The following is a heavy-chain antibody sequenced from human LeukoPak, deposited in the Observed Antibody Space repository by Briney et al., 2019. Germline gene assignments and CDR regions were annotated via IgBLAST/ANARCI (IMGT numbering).Heavy chain of an antibody. J-gene: IGHJ3*02. CDR2: IYSGGST. CDR3: ARDPRFLESDI. V-gene: IGHV3-66*02. CDR1: GFTVSSQY. D-gene: IGHD3-3*01. Sequence: PGGSLRLSCAASGFTVSSQYTRWARPAPGTGPEGLSVIYSGGSTYYADSVKGRFTISRDNSKNTLYLQMNSLRAEDTAVCYCARDPRFLESDIWGQGTMVTVSS.